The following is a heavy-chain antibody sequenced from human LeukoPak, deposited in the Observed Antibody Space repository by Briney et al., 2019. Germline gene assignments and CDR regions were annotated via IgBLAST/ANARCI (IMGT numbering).Heavy chain of an antibody. D-gene: IGHD5-12*01. J-gene: IGHJ4*02. CDR3: ARSPRRGYSGYERTNFFY. CDR1: GFTFSSYA. CDR2: ISYDGSNK. Sequence: GGSLRLSCAASGFTFSSYAMHSVRQAPGKGLEWVAVISYDGSNKYYADSVKGRFTISRDNSKNTLYLQMNSLRAEDTAVYYCARSPRRGYSGYERTNFFYWGQGTLVTVSS. V-gene: IGHV3-30-3*01.